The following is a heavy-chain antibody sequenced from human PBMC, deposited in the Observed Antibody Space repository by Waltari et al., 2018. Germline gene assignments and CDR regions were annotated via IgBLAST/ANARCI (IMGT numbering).Heavy chain of an antibody. CDR1: GFTFSSFS. D-gene: IGHD6-19*01. V-gene: IGHV3-64*01. CDR3: ARIDGSGWYGS. CDR2: FSRDGVTT. Sequence: EVQMVESGGGLVQPGGSLRLPCAASGFTFSSFSMHWVRQAPGKGLEYVSAFSRDGVTTYYANSVKGRFTISRDNSKNTLYLQMGSLRAEDMAVYYCARIDGSGWYGSWGQGTLVTVSS. J-gene: IGHJ4*02.